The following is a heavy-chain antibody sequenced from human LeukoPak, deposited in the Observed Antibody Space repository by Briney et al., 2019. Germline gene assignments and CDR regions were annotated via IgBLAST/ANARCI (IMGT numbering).Heavy chain of an antibody. CDR3: ARDTTTVPSYYYGMDV. CDR1: GGSISRYF. V-gene: IGHV4-59*01. CDR2: FSHSGGT. J-gene: IGHJ6*02. Sequence: SETLSLTCTVSGGSISRYFWSWIRQPPGKGLEWIGHFSHSGGTNYNPSLKTRVIISADTSNNQFSLKVTSVTATDTAVYYCARDTTTVPSYYYGMDVWGQGTTVTVSS. D-gene: IGHD4-11*01.